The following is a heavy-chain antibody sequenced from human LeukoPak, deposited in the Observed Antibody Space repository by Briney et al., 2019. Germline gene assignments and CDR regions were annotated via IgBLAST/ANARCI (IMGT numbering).Heavy chain of an antibody. V-gene: IGHV3-7*01. D-gene: IGHD6-25*01. CDR3: TTIAASDIDY. CDR1: GFTFKNYW. J-gene: IGHJ4*02. Sequence: PGGSLRLSCVGSGFTFKNYWMNWVRQAPGRGLEWVANTMPDGSVKNYLDSVKGRFTISRDNTKNLLYLEMNSLTVEDTALYYCTTIAASDIDYRGQGTLVTVSS. CDR2: TMPDGSVK.